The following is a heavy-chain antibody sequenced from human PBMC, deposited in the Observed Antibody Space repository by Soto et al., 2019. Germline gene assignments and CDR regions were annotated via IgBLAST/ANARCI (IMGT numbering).Heavy chain of an antibody. Sequence: QVQLVESGGGVVQPGGSLRLSCAASGFTFRNYAMHWVRQAPGKGLECLAVIANDGSNGFYRDSVKGRFTISRDNSKNTLYLHMNSLRSEDTGVYYCARGDREDILVVVGARPGEYGIDIWGQGTTVTVSS. CDR1: GFTFRNYA. V-gene: IGHV3-30-3*01. CDR3: ARGDREDILVVVGARPGEYGIDI. J-gene: IGHJ6*02. D-gene: IGHD2-15*01. CDR2: IANDGSNG.